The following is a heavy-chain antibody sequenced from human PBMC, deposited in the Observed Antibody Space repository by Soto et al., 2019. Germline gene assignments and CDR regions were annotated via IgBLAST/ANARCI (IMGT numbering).Heavy chain of an antibody. V-gene: IGHV3-23*01. CDR2: ISGSGGST. CDR3: AKDHGVYSEPEYYFDY. Sequence: GGSLRLSCAASGFTFSSYAMSWVRQAPGKGLEWVSAISGSGGSTYYADSVKGRFTISRDNSKNTLYLQMNSLRAEDTAVYYCAKDHGVYSEPEYYFDYWGQGTLVTVSS. J-gene: IGHJ4*02. CDR1: GFTFSSYA. D-gene: IGHD1-26*01.